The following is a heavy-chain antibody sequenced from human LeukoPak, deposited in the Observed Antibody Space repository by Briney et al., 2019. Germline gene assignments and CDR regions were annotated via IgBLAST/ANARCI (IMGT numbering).Heavy chain of an antibody. CDR1: VYTFTDYY. V-gene: IGHV1-2*02. CDR2: INPNSGGR. J-gene: IGHJ4*02. CDR3: AVTTVTTDDY. Sequence: SSVKVSCKASVYTFTDYYMHCVRQAPGQRREWMGWINPNSGGRNYAQTLEGKVTITRGTSISKPYIAHSRLRSDDTAVHYCAVTTVTTDDYWGQGTLVTVSS. D-gene: IGHD4-17*01.